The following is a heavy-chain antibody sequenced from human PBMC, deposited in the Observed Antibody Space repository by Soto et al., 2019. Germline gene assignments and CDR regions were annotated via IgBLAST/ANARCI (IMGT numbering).Heavy chain of an antibody. CDR2: INAGNGNT. CDR1: GYTFTSYA. J-gene: IGHJ6*02. Sequence: QVQLVQSGAEEKKPGASVKVSCKASGYTFTSYAMHWVRQAPGQRLEWMGWINAGNGNTKYSQKFQGRVTITRDTSASTAYMELSSLRSEDTAVYYCARRNDILTGHYYYYGMDVWGQGTTVTVSS. CDR3: ARRNDILTGHYYYYGMDV. V-gene: IGHV1-3*05. D-gene: IGHD3-9*01.